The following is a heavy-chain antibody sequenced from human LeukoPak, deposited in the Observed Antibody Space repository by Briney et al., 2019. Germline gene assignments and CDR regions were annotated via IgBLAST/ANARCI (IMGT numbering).Heavy chain of an antibody. V-gene: IGHV1-8*01. J-gene: IGHJ6*02. Sequence: GASVKVSCKASGYTFTSYDINWVRQATGQGLEWMGWMNPNSGNTGYAQKFQGRVTMTRNTSISTAYMELSSLRSEDTAVYYCARGARGYWHYYYYYGMDVWGQGTTVTVSS. CDR1: GYTFTSYD. D-gene: IGHD1-26*01. CDR2: MNPNSGNT. CDR3: ARGARGYWHYYYYYGMDV.